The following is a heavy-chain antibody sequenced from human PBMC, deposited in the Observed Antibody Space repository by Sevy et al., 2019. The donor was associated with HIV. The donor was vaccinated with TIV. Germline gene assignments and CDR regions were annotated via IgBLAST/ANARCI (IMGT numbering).Heavy chain of an antibody. CDR2: ISYDGSNK. D-gene: IGHD3-16*01. J-gene: IGHJ6*02. V-gene: IGHV3-30-3*01. Sequence: GGSLRLSCAASGFTFSSYAMHWVRQAPGKGLEWVAVISYDGSNKYYADSVKGRFTISRDNSKNTLYLQMNSLRAEDTAVYYCARGGRGDQAYYYGMDVWGQRTTVTVSS. CDR3: ARGGRGDQAYYYGMDV. CDR1: GFTFSSYA.